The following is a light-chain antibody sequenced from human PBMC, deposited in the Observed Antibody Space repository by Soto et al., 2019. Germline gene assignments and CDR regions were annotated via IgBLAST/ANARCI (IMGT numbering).Light chain of an antibody. CDR2: NVS. CDR1: RSLVFRDGNTY. CDR3: MHSIDWPWT. V-gene: IGKV2-30*01. J-gene: IGKJ1*01. Sequence: VLTQSPLSVSVTVGQPAPISCRTSRSLVFRDGNTYLHWFQQRPGQSPRRLIENVSNRDSGVPDRFTGSGSGTDFTLEISRVEAEDVGMYYCMHSIDWPWTFGQGTKVEIK.